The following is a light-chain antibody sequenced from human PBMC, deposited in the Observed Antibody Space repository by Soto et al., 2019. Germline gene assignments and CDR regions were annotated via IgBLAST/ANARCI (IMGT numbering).Light chain of an antibody. CDR1: SSNIGSNT. J-gene: IGLJ1*01. CDR2: SNN. CDR3: NSYTSSSALV. V-gene: IGLV1-44*01. Sequence: QSVLTQPPSASGTPGQRVTISCSGSSSNIGSNTVNWYQQLPGTAPKLLIYSNNQRPSGVPDRFSGSKSGTSASLAISGLQAEDEADYYCNSYTSSSALVFGTGTKLTVL.